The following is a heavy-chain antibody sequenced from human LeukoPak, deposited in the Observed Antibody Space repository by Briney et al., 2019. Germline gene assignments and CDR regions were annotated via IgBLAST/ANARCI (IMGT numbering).Heavy chain of an antibody. V-gene: IGHV4-59*08. CDR3: ARSSGYYFEYFHH. CDR2: IFFSGST. J-gene: IGHJ1*01. Sequence: PSETLSLTCTVSGASISSDYWSWIRQPPGKGLEWIGYIFFSGSTNYNPSLKRRVTMSVDTSKNQFSLKLSSVTAADTAVYYCARSSGYYFEYFHHWGQGTLVTVSS. D-gene: IGHD3-22*01. CDR1: GASISSDY.